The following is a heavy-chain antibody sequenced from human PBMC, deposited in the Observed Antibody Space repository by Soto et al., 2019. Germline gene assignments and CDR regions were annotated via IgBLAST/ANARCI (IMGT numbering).Heavy chain of an antibody. CDR2: TYHSGGA. CDR1: GDSISSGGYS. V-gene: IGHV4-30-2*01. J-gene: IGHJ4*02. D-gene: IGHD3-22*01. CDR3: ARDSRSGYYFDN. Sequence: QLQLQESGSGLVKPSQTLSLTCVVSGDSISSGGYSWNWIRQPPGKGLEWIGHTYHSGGALYNPSLDSRVTISVDKSKTHFSLRLTSVTAADTAVYYCARDSRSGYYFDNWGQGTLVTVSS.